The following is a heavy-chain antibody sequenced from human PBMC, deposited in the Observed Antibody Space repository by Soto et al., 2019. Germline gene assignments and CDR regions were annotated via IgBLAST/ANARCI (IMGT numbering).Heavy chain of an antibody. V-gene: IGHV1-18*01. CDR2: ISAYNGNT. CDR3: ARVLHIYVFWSGYYRPPDDAFDI. CDR1: GYTFTSYG. J-gene: IGHJ3*02. Sequence: ASVKVSCKASGYTFTSYGISWVRQAPGQGLEWMGWISAYNGNTNYAQKLQGRVTMTTDTSTSTAYMELRSLRSDDTAVYYCARVLHIYVFWSGYYRPPDDAFDIWGQGTMVTVSS. D-gene: IGHD3-3*01.